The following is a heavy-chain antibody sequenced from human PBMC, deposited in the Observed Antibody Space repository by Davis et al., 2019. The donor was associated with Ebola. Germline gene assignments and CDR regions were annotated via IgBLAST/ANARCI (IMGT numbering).Heavy chain of an antibody. V-gene: IGHV3-23*01. CDR1: RFTFGSHA. Sequence: GGSLRLSCAASRFTFGSHAMSWVRQAPGKGLEWVSTHGTSGDTYYADSVKGRFTISRDNSKNTLHLQMNSLRVEDTAIYFCAKDTANIWFDVWGQGTMVAVSS. CDR2: HGTSGDT. CDR3: AKDTANIWFDV. D-gene: IGHD2-21*02. J-gene: IGHJ3*01.